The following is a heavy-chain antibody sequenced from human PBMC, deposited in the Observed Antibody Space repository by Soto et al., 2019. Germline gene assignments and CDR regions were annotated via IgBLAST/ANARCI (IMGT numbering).Heavy chain of an antibody. CDR3: ARDRVTMVRGVIRGSSWFDP. CDR2: IYHSGST. V-gene: IGHV4-30-2*01. D-gene: IGHD3-10*01. J-gene: IGHJ5*02. CDR1: GGSISSGGYS. Sequence: PSETLSLTCAVSGGSISSGGYSWSWIRQPPGKGLEWIGYIYHSGSTYYNPSLKSRVTISVDRSKNQFSLKLSSVTAADTAVYYCARDRVTMVRGVIRGSSWFDPWGQGTLVTVSS.